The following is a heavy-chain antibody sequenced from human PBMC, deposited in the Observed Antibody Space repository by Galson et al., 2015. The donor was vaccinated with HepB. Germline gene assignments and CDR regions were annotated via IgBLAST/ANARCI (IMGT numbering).Heavy chain of an antibody. V-gene: IGHV1-18*04. D-gene: IGHD3-10*01. CDR3: ARDRRYYGSGSYYNEAY. CDR1: GYTFTSYG. CDR2: ISAYNGNT. J-gene: IGHJ4*02. Sequence: SVKVSCKASGYTFTSYGISWVRQAPGQGLEWMGWISAYNGNTNYAQKLQGRVTMTTDTSTGTAYMELRSLRSDDTAVYYCARDRRYYGSGSYYNEAYWGQGTLVTVSS.